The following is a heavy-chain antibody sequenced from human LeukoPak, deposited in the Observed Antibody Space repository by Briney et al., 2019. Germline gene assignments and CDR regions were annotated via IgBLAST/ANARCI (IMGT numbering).Heavy chain of an antibody. Sequence: SSETLSLTCTVSGGSISGYYWSWIRQPPGKGLEWIGHIYYSGYTDYNPSLKSRVTISVDTSKNQFSLKLTSVTAADTAVYYCARVRGYSGSYYFAGTPYYFDYWGQGTLVTVSS. CDR2: IYYSGYT. CDR3: ARVRGYSGSYYFAGTPYYFDY. CDR1: GGSISGYY. D-gene: IGHD1-26*01. J-gene: IGHJ4*02. V-gene: IGHV4-59*01.